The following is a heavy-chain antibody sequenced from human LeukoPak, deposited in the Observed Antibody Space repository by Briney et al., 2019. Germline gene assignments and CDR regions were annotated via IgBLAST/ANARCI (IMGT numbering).Heavy chain of an antibody. CDR3: ASESRVRGILYFFDY. J-gene: IGHJ4*02. V-gene: IGHV4-59*11. Sequence: SETLSLTCTLSEGSIGIHSWSWIRQPPGKGLEWIGTIHYGGSTNYNPSLKRRVTISVDVSKNKFSLKLTSATAADTAVYYCASESRVRGILYFFDYWGRGTLVTVSS. CDR2: IHYGGST. D-gene: IGHD1-26*01. CDR1: EGSIGIHS.